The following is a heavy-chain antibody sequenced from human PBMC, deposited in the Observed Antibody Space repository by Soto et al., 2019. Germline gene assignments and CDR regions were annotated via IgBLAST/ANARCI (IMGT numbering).Heavy chain of an antibody. CDR1: GFTFSSHW. Sequence: LRLSCAASGFTFSSHWMSWVRQAPGKGLEWVANIKVDGSEKYYVDSVRGRFSISRDNAKDSLYLQMNSLRAEDTAVYYCTRDSYDSSGYYYDFFDYWGQGTLVTVSS. D-gene: IGHD3-22*01. J-gene: IGHJ4*02. V-gene: IGHV3-7*01. CDR3: TRDSYDSSGYYYDFFDY. CDR2: IKVDGSEK.